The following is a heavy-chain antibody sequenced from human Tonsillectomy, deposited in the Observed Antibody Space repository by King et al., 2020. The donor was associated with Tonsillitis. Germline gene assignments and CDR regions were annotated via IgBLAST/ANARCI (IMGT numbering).Heavy chain of an antibody. J-gene: IGHJ6*02. V-gene: IGHV3-48*04. CDR2: ISSSSSTI. CDR1: GFTFSSYS. CDR3: ARGSYDYVWGSYPYYYYGMDV. Sequence: EVQLVESGGGLVQPGGSLRLSCAASGFTFSSYSMNWVRQAPGKGLEWVSYISSSSSTIYYADSVKGRFTISRDNAKNSLYLQMNSLGAEDTAVYYCARGSYDYVWGSYPYYYYGMDVWGQGTTVTVSS. D-gene: IGHD3-16*02.